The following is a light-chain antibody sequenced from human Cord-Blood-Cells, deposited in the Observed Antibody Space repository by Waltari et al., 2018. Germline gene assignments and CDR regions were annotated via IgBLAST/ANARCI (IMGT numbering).Light chain of an antibody. Sequence: DIVMTQSPASLAVSLGERATINCKSSQSGLYSSNNKNYFAWYQQKPGQPPKLLIYWASTREAGVPDRCRGRGSGADFALPIRSLQAEGGAVYYCRQYYSTPFAFGPGTKVDIK. CDR1: QSGLYSSNNKNY. J-gene: IGKJ3*01. CDR3: RQYYSTPFA. V-gene: IGKV4-1*01. CDR2: WAS.